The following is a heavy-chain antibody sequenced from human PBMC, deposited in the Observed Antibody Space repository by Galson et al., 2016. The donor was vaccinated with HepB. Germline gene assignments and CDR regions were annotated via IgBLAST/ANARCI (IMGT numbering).Heavy chain of an antibody. CDR3: ARVRFSSGSYWFFDL. Sequence: SLRLSCAGSGFTVSRDYMSWVRQAPGKGLEWVSVIYSRGSAYYADSVKGRFTISRDNSKNSLYLQMNGLRAEDTAVYYCARVRFSSGSYWFFDLWGRGTLVTVSS. D-gene: IGHD5-18*01. J-gene: IGHJ2*01. V-gene: IGHV3-66*01. CDR1: GFTVSRDY. CDR2: IYSRGSA.